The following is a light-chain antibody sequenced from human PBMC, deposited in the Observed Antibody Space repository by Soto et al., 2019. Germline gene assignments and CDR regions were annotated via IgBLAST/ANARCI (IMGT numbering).Light chain of an antibody. J-gene: IGKJ3*01. CDR2: AAT. CDR3: LQYNDWPPT. Sequence: DIQMTQSPSSVSASVGDTVTITCRASQDINSRLAWFQQQPGRPPKYVIQAATMLQSGFPSRFVGSGYVRDFSLTIPTLQPEDSATYYCLQYNDWPPTFGPGTKVDIK. V-gene: IGKV1-12*01. CDR1: QDINSR.